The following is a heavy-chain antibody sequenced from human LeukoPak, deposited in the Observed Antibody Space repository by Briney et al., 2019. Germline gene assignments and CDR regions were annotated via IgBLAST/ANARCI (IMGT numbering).Heavy chain of an antibody. V-gene: IGHV3-23*01. CDR2: ISGSGGST. D-gene: IGHD3-10*01. J-gene: IGHJ6*02. Sequence: GGSLRLSCAASGFTSSSYAMSWVRQAPGKGLEWVSAISGSGGSTYYADSVKGRFTISRDNSINTLYLQMSSLRAEDAAVYYCAKSGGLSGSGRLGMDVWGQGNTVTVSS. CDR1: GFTSSSYA. CDR3: AKSGGLSGSGRLGMDV.